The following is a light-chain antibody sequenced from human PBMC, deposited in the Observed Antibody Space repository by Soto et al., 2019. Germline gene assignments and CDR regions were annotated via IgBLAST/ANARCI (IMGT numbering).Light chain of an antibody. J-gene: IGKJ4*01. V-gene: IGKV3-15*01. CDR2: AAS. CDR3: QQYHDWPPLT. Sequence: EIVMTQSPATLSLSPGERATLSCRASQRISSSLAWYQQKPGQAPRLLIYAASTRATGIPTRFSGSGSGTEFTLTISSLQSEDFAVYYCQQYHDWPPLTFGGGTKVEIK. CDR1: QRISSS.